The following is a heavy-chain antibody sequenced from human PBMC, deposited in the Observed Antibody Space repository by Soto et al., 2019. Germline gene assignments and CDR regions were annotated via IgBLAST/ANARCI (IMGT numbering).Heavy chain of an antibody. D-gene: IGHD1-26*01. CDR2: ISYDGGNK. J-gene: IGHJ3*02. V-gene: IGHV3-30-3*01. CDR1: GFTFSSYA. Sequence: GGSLRLSCAASGFTFSSYAMHWVRQAPGKGLEWVAVISYDGGNKYYADSVKGRFTISRDNSKNTLYLQMNSLRAEDTAVYYCARDTGWELLWESDALDIWGQGTMVTVSS. CDR3: ARDTGWELLWESDALDI.